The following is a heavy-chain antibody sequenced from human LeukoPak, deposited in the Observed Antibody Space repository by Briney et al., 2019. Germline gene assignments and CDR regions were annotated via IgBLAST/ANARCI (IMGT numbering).Heavy chain of an antibody. Sequence: SETLSLTCTVSGGSISSSSYYWGWIRQPPGKGLEWIGSIYYSGSTYYNPSLKSRVTISVDTSKNQFSLKLSSVTAADTAVYYCARMKRQWLVRYDAFDIWGQGTMVTVSS. D-gene: IGHD6-19*01. J-gene: IGHJ3*02. V-gene: IGHV4-39*07. CDR3: ARMKRQWLVRYDAFDI. CDR1: GGSISSSSYY. CDR2: IYYSGST.